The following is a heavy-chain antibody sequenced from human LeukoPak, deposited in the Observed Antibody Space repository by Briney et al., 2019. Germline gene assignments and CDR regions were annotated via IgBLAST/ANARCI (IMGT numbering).Heavy chain of an antibody. CDR2: ISRSGGST. Sequence: GGSLRLSCVGFGFTFSNYNLNRVRQAPGKGLEWVSSISRSGGSTYYAESVRGRLTVSRDNAESSVYLHVNSLRVEDTAIYYCVRGDKRDYWGQGTLVTVAS. CDR1: GFTFSNYN. CDR3: VRGDKRDY. J-gene: IGHJ4*01. D-gene: IGHD5-24*01. V-gene: IGHV3-21*01.